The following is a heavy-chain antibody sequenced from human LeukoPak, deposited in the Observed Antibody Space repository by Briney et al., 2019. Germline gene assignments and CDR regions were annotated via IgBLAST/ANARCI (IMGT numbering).Heavy chain of an antibody. J-gene: IGHJ3*02. V-gene: IGHV1-46*01. D-gene: IGHD4-17*01. CDR3: VSGVRTTVTPLDAFDI. Sequence: ASVKVSCKASGYTFTGYYMHWVRQAPGQGLEWMGIINPSGGSTSYAQKFQGRVTMTRDMSTSTVYMELSSLRSEDTAVYYCVSGVRTTVTPLDAFDIWGQGTMVTVSS. CDR1: GYTFTGYY. CDR2: INPSGGST.